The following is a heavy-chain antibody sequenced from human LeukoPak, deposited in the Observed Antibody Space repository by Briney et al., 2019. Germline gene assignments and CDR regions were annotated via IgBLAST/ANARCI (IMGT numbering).Heavy chain of an antibody. V-gene: IGHV3-23*01. Sequence: PGGSLRLSCAASGFTFSGYAMSWVRQAPGKGLEWVSAISGSGGSTYYADSVKGRFTISRDNSKNTLYLQMNSLRAEDTAVYYCAKDFPSWYYDIWSGYYLDPWGQGTLVTVSS. CDR2: ISGSGGST. CDR3: AKDFPSWYYDIWSGYYLDP. J-gene: IGHJ5*02. D-gene: IGHD3-3*01. CDR1: GFTFSGYA.